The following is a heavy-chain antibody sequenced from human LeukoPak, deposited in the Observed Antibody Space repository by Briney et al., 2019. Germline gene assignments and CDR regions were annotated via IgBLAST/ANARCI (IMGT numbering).Heavy chain of an antibody. Sequence: ASVKVSCKASGYTFTGYYMHWVRQAPGQGLEWMGWINPNSGCTNYAQKFQGRVTMTRDTSISTAYMELSRLRSDDTAVYYCARDTRSYVGNFDYWGQGTLVTVSS. V-gene: IGHV1-2*02. CDR2: INPNSGCT. CDR1: GYTFTGYY. J-gene: IGHJ4*02. D-gene: IGHD1-26*01. CDR3: ARDTRSYVGNFDY.